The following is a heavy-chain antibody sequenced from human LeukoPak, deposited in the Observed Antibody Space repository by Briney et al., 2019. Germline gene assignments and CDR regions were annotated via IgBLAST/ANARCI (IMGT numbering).Heavy chain of an antibody. Sequence: GGSLRLSCAASGFTVSSNYMSWVRQAPGKGLEWVSVIYSAGTTYYADSVKGRFTISRDNSKNTLYLQMNSLRAEDTAVYYCAKASIVVVVAAPFDYWGQGTLVTVSS. J-gene: IGHJ4*02. D-gene: IGHD2-15*01. CDR3: AKASIVVVVAAPFDY. CDR1: GFTVSSNY. V-gene: IGHV3-53*05. CDR2: IYSAGTT.